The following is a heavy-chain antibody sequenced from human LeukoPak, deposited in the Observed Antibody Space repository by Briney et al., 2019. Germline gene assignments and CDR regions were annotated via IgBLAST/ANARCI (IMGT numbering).Heavy chain of an antibody. V-gene: IGHV3-23*01. CDR3: AKDQVPDGLYDIDY. CDR2: ITGVSGLI. J-gene: IGHJ4*02. CDR1: GFTFSTYA. D-gene: IGHD3-9*01. Sequence: PGGSLRLSCVASGFTFSTYAMNWVRHVPGKGLEWVSVITGVSGLIRYADSVKGRFTISRDNSKSTVYLQMNSLRAEDTAIYYCAKDQVPDGLYDIDYWGQGTLVTVSS.